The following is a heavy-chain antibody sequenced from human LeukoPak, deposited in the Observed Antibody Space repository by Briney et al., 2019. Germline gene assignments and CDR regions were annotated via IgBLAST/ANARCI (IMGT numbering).Heavy chain of an antibody. CDR1: GFTFSSCA. J-gene: IGHJ4*02. D-gene: IGHD3-22*01. Sequence: PGGSLRLSCAASGFTFSSCAMSWVRQAPGKGLEWVSAISGSGGSTYYADSVKGRFTISRDNSKNTLYLQMNSLRAEDTAVYYCSSLYYYDSSGYTIFDYWGQGTLVTVSS. CDR3: SSLYYYDSSGYTIFDY. V-gene: IGHV3-23*01. CDR2: ISGSGGST.